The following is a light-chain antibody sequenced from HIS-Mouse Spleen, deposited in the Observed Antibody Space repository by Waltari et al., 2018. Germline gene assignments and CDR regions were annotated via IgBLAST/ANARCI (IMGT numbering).Light chain of an antibody. J-gene: IGLJ2*01. CDR2: DVR. Sequence: QSALTQPASVSGSPGQSSTISCTGTSSDVGGYNSVSWYQQHPGKAPKLMIYDVRNRPSGVSNRFSGSKSGNTASLTISGLQAEDEADYYCSSYTSSSTLVVFGGGTKLTVL. CDR1: SSDVGGYNS. V-gene: IGLV2-14*03. CDR3: SSYTSSSTLVV.